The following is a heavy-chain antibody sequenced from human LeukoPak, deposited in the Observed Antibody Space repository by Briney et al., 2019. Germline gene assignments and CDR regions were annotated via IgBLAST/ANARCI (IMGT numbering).Heavy chain of an antibody. Sequence: PSETLSLTCAVSGYSISSGYYWGWTRQPPGKGLEWIGSIYHSGSTYYNPSLKSRVTISVDTSKNQFSLKLNSVTAADTAVYYCARTDFRSGYYFSLWGQGTLVTVSS. CDR2: IYHSGST. J-gene: IGHJ4*02. D-gene: IGHD3-3*01. CDR1: GYSISSGYY. V-gene: IGHV4-38-2*01. CDR3: ARTDFRSGYYFSL.